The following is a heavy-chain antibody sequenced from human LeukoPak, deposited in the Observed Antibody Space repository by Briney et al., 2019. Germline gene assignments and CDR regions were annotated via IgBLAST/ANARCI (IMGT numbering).Heavy chain of an antibody. D-gene: IGHD1-26*01. CDR2: ISASGGTT. J-gene: IGHJ4*02. CDR1: GFMFSNYV. V-gene: IGHV3-23*01. CDR3: AKGGRGSYYSNS. Sequence: GGSLRPSCAAAGFMFSNYVMYWVRQAPGKGLEWASVISASGGTTDYADSVKGRFTISRDNSKNTLYLQMNSLRAEDTAVYYCAKGGRGSYYSNSWGQGTLVTVSS.